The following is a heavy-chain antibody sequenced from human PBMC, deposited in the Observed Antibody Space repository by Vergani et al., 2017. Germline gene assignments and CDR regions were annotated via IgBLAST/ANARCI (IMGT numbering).Heavy chain of an antibody. Sequence: QVQLVESGGGVVQPGRSLRLSCAASGFTFSSYAMHWVRQAPGKGLEWVAVISYDGSNKYYADSVQGRFTISRDNSKNTLYLQMNSLRAEDTAVYYCARAPSSLLYRAGYFQHWGQGTLVTVSS. V-gene: IGHV3-30-3*01. D-gene: IGHD2-2*02. CDR2: ISYDGSNK. CDR3: ARAPSSLLYRAGYFQH. J-gene: IGHJ1*01. CDR1: GFTFSSYA.